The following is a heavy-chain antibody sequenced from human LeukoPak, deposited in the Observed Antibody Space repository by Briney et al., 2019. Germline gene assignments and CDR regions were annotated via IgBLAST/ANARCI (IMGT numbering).Heavy chain of an antibody. Sequence: GGSLRLSCAASGFTFSSYDMNWVRQAPGKGLEWVSSISRSSGYIYYADSVKGRFTISRDNAKNSLYLQMNSLRGEDTAVYYCARDLWFGELFDYWGQGTLVTVSS. V-gene: IGHV3-21*01. CDR3: ARDLWFGELFDY. CDR1: GFTFSSYD. J-gene: IGHJ4*02. D-gene: IGHD3-10*01. CDR2: ISRSSGYI.